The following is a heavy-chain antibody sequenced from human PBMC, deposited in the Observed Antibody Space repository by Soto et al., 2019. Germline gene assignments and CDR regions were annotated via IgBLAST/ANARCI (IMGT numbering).Heavy chain of an antibody. V-gene: IGHV1-18*01. J-gene: IGHJ4*02. Sequence: QVQLVQSGAEVKQPGASVKVSCKASGYTFNDYGFSWVRRAPGQGLEWMGWISANNGNTKYAPKVQGRVTMTTYTPTSTAYMELRSLRSDDTAVYYCARAWLTRRGEDYWGQGTLVTVSS. CDR2: ISANNGNT. CDR1: GYTFNDYG. D-gene: IGHD3-10*01. CDR3: ARAWLTRRGEDY.